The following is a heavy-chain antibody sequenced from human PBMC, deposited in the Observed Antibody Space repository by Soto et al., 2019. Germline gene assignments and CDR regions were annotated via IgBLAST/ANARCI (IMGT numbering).Heavy chain of an antibody. V-gene: IGHV1-18*01. CDR3: ARRCSGSYYCFDY. J-gene: IGHJ4*02. D-gene: IGHD1-26*01. Sequence: WASVKVSRKAFGYTFTSYDINWVRKAPGRGLEGMGWISAYNGNTSYAQKLQGRVTMTTDTSTSTAYMELRSLRSDDTAVYYCARRCSGSYYCFDYWGQGTLVTVSS. CDR2: ISAYNGNT. CDR1: GYTFTSYD.